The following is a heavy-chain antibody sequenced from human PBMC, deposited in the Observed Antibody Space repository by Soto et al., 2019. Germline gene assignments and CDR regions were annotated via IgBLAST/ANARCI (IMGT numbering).Heavy chain of an antibody. J-gene: IGHJ2*01. D-gene: IGHD5-18*01. CDR1: GFTFSSYE. CDR2: ISSSGSTI. CDR3: ARVGYGYARSFDL. Sequence: EVRLEESGGGLVQPGGSLRLSCAASGFTFSSYEMNWVRQAPGKGLEWVSYISSSGSTIYYADSVKGRFTISRDNAKNSRYLQMNSLRAEDTAVYYCARVGYGYARSFDLWGRGTLVTVSS. V-gene: IGHV3-48*03.